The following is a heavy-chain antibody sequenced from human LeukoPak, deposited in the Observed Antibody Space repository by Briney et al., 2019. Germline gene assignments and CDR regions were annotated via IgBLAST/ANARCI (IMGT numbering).Heavy chain of an antibody. J-gene: IGHJ4*02. CDR2: ISGSGGST. Sequence: GGSLRLSCAASGFTFSSYAMSWVRQAPGKGLEWVSAISGSGGSTYYADSVKGRFTISRDNSKNTLYLQMNSLRAEDTAVYYCASSRVSHYYGSGSSDYWGQGTLVTVSS. CDR1: GFTFSSYA. D-gene: IGHD3-10*01. CDR3: ASSRVSHYYGSGSSDY. V-gene: IGHV3-23*01.